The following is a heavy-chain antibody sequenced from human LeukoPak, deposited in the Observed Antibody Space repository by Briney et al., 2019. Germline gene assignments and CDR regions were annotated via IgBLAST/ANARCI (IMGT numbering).Heavy chain of an antibody. J-gene: IGHJ3*02. CDR2: IYYSGST. CDR1: GGSISSSSYY. D-gene: IGHD1-26*01. CDR3: ARRGAWELHDAFDI. Sequence: SETLSLTCTVSGGSISSSSYYWGWIRQPPGKGLEWIGSIYYSGSTYYNPSLKRRVTIAVDTSKKQFSLKLSSVTAANTAVYYCARRGAWELHDAFDIWGQGTMVTVSS. V-gene: IGHV4-39*01.